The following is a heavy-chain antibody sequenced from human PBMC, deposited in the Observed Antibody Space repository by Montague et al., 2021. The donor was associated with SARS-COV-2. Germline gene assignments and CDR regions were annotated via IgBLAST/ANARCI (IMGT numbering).Heavy chain of an antibody. CDR3: ARGLLEALDY. CDR1: GGSFSGYC. Sequence: SETLSLTCAVYGGSFSGYCWCWICQPPEKGLDLMGEINHSCSTNYSPYLKSRVTISVDTSKTQFSLKLSSVTAADTAVYYCARGLLEALDYWGQGTLVTVSS. V-gene: IGHV4-34*01. CDR2: INHSCST. J-gene: IGHJ4*02.